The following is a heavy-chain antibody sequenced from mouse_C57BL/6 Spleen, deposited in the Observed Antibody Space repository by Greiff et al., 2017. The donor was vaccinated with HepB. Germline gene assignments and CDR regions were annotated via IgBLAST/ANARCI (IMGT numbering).Heavy chain of an antibody. D-gene: IGHD1-1*01. Sequence: VQLQQPGAELVKPGASVKMSCKASGYTFTSYWLTWVKQRPGQGLEWIGDIYPGSGSTNYNEKFKSKATLTVDTSSSTAYMQLSSLTSEDSAVYYCAHTTVVAPHVDYWGHGTTLTVSS. CDR3: AHTTVVAPHVDY. V-gene: IGHV1-55*01. CDR1: GYTFTSYW. CDR2: IYPGSGST. J-gene: IGHJ2*01.